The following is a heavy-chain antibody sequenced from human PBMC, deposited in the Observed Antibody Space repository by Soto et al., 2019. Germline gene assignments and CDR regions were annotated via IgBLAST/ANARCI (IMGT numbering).Heavy chain of an antibody. D-gene: IGHD1-26*01. V-gene: IGHV3-23*01. CDR3: AKNQGVELVPLATVDWFDP. CDR2: ISGSGFKK. Sequence: GGSLRLSCAASGFIFENFGMSWVRQAPGKGLEWISSISGSGFKKYYADSVKGRFTISRDNSKSTVYLELNNLSAEDTAVYHCAKNQGVELVPLATVDWFDPWGQGSVVTVT. CDR1: GFIFENFG. J-gene: IGHJ5*02.